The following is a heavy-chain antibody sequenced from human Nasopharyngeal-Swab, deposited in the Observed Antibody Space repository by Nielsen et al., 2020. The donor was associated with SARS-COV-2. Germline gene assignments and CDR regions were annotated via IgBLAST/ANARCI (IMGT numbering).Heavy chain of an antibody. CDR3: ARDDSTAAGTKAFDI. CDR2: INPSGGST. D-gene: IGHD6-13*01. J-gene: IGHJ3*02. Sequence: ASVKVSCKASGYTFTSYYMHWVRQAPGQGLEWMGIINPSGGSTSYAQQFQGRVTMTRDTSTSTVYMELSSLRSEDTAVYYCARDDSTAAGTKAFDIWGQGTMVTVSS. CDR1: GYTFTSYY. V-gene: IGHV1-46*01.